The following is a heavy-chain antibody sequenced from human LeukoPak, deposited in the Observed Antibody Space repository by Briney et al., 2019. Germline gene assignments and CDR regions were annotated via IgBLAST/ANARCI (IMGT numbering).Heavy chain of an antibody. J-gene: IGHJ4*02. D-gene: IGHD4-17*01. V-gene: IGHV4-30-4*08. Sequence: SQTLSLTCTVSGGSISSGDYYWSWIRQPPGEGLEWIGYIYYSGSTYYNPSLKSRVTISVDTSKNQFSLKLSSVTAAGTAVYYCARTTVTTGRCLDYWGQGTLVTVSS. CDR3: ARTTVTTGRCLDY. CDR2: IYYSGST. CDR1: GGSISSGDYY.